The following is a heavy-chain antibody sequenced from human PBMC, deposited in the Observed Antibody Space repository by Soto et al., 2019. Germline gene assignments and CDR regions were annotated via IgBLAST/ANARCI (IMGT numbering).Heavy chain of an antibody. CDR2: ITGDERHK. D-gene: IGHD1-26*01. CDR1: GFIFRTYG. Sequence: QVRLVESGGGVVQPGTSLRLSCAASGFIFRTYGMQWVRQSPGKGLEWVTLITGDERHKFYAVSVKGRVTGSSDNSKKMLFLQINNIRLDDVAVYYCAKGGEFDLWGQGTVLTVSS. J-gene: IGHJ3*01. CDR3: AKGGEFDL. V-gene: IGHV3-30*18.